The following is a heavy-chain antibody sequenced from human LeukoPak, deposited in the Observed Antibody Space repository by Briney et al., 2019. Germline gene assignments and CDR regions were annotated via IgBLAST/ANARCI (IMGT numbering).Heavy chain of an antibody. CDR2: ISAYNGNT. V-gene: IGHV1-18*01. J-gene: IGHJ6*03. Sequence: ASVKVSCKASGYTFTSYGISWVRQAPGQGLEWMGWISAYNGNTNYAQKLQGRVTMTTDTSTSTAYMELSSLRSEDTAVYYCAGGDYYGSGSYFLRDYYYYMDVWGKGTTVTVSS. CDR3: AGGDYYGSGSYFLRDYYYYMDV. D-gene: IGHD3-10*01. CDR1: GYTFTSYG.